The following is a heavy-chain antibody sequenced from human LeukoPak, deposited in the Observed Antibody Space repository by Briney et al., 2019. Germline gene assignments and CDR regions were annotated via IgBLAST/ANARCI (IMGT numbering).Heavy chain of an antibody. Sequence: SETLSLTCTVSSGSISSYYWSWIRQPPGKGLEWIGYIYYSGSTNYNPSLKSRVTISVDTSKNQFSLKLISVTPADTAVYYCARHRGVAFDYWGQGTLVTVSS. D-gene: IGHD3-10*01. V-gene: IGHV4-59*08. CDR2: IYYSGST. CDR3: ARHRGVAFDY. CDR1: SGSISSYY. J-gene: IGHJ4*02.